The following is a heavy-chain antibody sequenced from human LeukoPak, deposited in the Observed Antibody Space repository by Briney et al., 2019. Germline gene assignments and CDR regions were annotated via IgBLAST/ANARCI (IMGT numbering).Heavy chain of an antibody. J-gene: IGHJ6*03. CDR2: INPNSGGT. Sequence: ASVKVSCKASGYTFTGYYMHWVRQAPGQGLEWMGWINPNSGGTNYAQKFQGRVTMTTDTSTSTAYMELRSLRSDDTAVYYCARNYYYGSGSYYIYYYYYMDVWGKGTTVTISS. V-gene: IGHV1-2*02. CDR3: ARNYYYGSGSYYIYYYYYMDV. CDR1: GYTFTGYY. D-gene: IGHD3-10*01.